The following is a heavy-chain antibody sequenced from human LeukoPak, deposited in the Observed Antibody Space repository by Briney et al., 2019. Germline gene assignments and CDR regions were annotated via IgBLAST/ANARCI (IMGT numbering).Heavy chain of an antibody. Sequence: KTSETLSLTCTVSGGSITNYYWSWIRQPPGKGLEWIGFSYYNGNTNYNPSLKSRVTISVDTSKNLFSLKLSSVTAADTAVYYCAGGAIYDILTGYIDYWGQGTLVTVSS. J-gene: IGHJ4*02. CDR2: SYYNGNT. CDR1: GGSITNYY. D-gene: IGHD3-9*01. CDR3: AGGAIYDILTGYIDY. V-gene: IGHV4-59*12.